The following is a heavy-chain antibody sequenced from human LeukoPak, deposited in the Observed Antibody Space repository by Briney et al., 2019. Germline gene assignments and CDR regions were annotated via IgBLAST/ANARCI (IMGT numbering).Heavy chain of an antibody. J-gene: IGHJ4*02. CDR1: GFTFSSYW. Sequence: GSLRLSCAASGFTFSSYWMSWVRQAPGKGLEWVANIKQDGSEKYYVDSVKGRFTISRDNAKNSLYLQMNSLRAEDTAVYYCARDFYYDSSGYYYGYWGQGTLVTVSS. V-gene: IGHV3-7*01. CDR2: IKQDGSEK. D-gene: IGHD3-22*01. CDR3: ARDFYYDSSGYYYGY.